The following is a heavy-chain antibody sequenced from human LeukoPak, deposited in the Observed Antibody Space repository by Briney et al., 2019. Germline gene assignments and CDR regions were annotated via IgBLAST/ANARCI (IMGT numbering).Heavy chain of an antibody. J-gene: IGHJ5*02. CDR2: NSGST. D-gene: IGHD2-2*02. CDR1: GGSISSNSYY. V-gene: IGHV4-39*07. CDR3: ARVSGYCSSTSCYKQWFDP. Sequence: SETLSLTCTVSGGSISSNSYYWGWIRQPLGKELEWIGSNSGSTYYNPSLKSRVTISVDTSKSQFSLKLSSVTAADTAVYYCARVSGYCSSTSCYKQWFDPWGQGTLVTVSS.